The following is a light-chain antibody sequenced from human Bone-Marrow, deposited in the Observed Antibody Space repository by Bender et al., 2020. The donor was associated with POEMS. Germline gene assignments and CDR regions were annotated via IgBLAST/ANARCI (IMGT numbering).Light chain of an antibody. J-gene: IGLJ2*01. CDR2: SNN. V-gene: IGLV1-44*01. Sequence: QSMLTQPPSASGTPGQRVTISCSGSNSNIGSNSVSWYQQLPETAPKSLIYSNNRRPSGVPDRFSGSKSGTSASLAISGLQSGDEADYYCATWDDSLNGVVFGGGTKLTVL. CDR3: ATWDDSLNGVV. CDR1: NSNIGSNS.